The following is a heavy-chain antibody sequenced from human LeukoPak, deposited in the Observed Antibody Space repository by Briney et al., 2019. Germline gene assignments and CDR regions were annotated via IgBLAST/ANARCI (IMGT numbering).Heavy chain of an antibody. J-gene: IGHJ4*02. Sequence: SETLSLTCTVSGGSISSGSYYWSWIRQPAGKGLEWIGRVYTSGSTNYNPSLKSRVTISVDTSKNQFSLKLSSVTAADTAVYYCARVSGYDWESFYDYWGQGTLVTVSS. V-gene: IGHV4-61*02. CDR2: VYTSGST. D-gene: IGHD5-12*01. CDR1: GGSISSGSYY. CDR3: ARVSGYDWESFYDY.